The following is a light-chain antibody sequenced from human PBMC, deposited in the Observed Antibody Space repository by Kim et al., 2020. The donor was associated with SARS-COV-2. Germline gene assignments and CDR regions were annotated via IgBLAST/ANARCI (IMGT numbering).Light chain of an antibody. Sequence: SSELTQDPAVSVALGQTVRITCQGDSLRRDYASWYQQKPGQAPLLVIYGKDNRPSGIPDRFSGSNSGNTASLTITGAQAEDEADYYCNSRDTSGYRVVFGGGTKLTVL. CDR3: NSRDTSGYRVV. CDR1: SLRRDY. CDR2: GKD. V-gene: IGLV3-19*01. J-gene: IGLJ2*01.